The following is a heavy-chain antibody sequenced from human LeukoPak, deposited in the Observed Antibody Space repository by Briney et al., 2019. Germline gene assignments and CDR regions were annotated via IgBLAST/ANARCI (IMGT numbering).Heavy chain of an antibody. Sequence: SETLSLTCTVSGGSISSYYWTWIRQPAGKGLEWIGRIYTSASTNYNPSLKSRVTISVDTSKNQFSLKLSSVTAADTAVYYCAREPFYQPLLTYYFDYWGQGTLVTVSS. CDR1: GGSISSYY. CDR2: IYTSAST. V-gene: IGHV4-4*07. CDR3: AREPFYQPLLTYYFDY. J-gene: IGHJ4*02. D-gene: IGHD2-2*01.